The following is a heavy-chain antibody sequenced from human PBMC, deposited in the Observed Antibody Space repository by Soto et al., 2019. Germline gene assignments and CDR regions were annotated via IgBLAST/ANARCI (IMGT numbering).Heavy chain of an antibody. Sequence: SVKVSCKASGGTFSSYAISWVRQDPGQGLEWMGGIIPIFGTANYAQKFQGRVTITADESTSTAYMELSSLRSEDTAVYYCARVGYSSSGGGFDPWGQGTLVTVSS. V-gene: IGHV1-69*13. J-gene: IGHJ5*02. D-gene: IGHD6-13*01. CDR3: ARVGYSSSGGGFDP. CDR2: IIPIFGTA. CDR1: GGTFSSYA.